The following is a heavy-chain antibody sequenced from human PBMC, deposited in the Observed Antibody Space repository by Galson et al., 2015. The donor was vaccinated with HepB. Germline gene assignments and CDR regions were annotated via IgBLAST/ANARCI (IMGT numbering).Heavy chain of an antibody. J-gene: IGHJ4*02. CDR3: TRHLEFDKTQC. V-gene: IGHV3-73*01. Sequence: SLRLSCAASGFTFSDSAIHWVRQASGKGLECVGYIRPKAKSYATAYGASVKGRFTISRDDSPNTAFLQMNSLHTDDTAIYYCTRHLEFDKTQCWGQGTLVTVSS. CDR1: GFTFSDSA. D-gene: IGHD3-10*01. CDR2: IRPKAKSYAT.